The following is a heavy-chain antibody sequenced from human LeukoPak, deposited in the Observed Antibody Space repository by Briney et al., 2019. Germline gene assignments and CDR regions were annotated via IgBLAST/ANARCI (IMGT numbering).Heavy chain of an antibody. CDR2: ISGSGGST. D-gene: IGHD6-19*01. Sequence: GGSLRLSCAASGFTFSSYAMSWVRQAPGKGLEWVSAISGSGGSTYYADSVKGRFTISRDNSKNTLYLQMNSLRAEDTAAYYCAKFIAVAGLYYFDYWGQGTLVTVSS. CDR3: AKFIAVAGLYYFDY. V-gene: IGHV3-23*01. J-gene: IGHJ4*02. CDR1: GFTFSSYA.